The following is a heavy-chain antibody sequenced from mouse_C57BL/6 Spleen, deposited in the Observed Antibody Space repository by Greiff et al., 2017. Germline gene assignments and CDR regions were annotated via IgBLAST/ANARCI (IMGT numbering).Heavy chain of an antibody. CDR1: GYTFTSYW. Sequence: QVQLQQSGAELVKPGASVKLSCTASGYTFTSYWMHWVKQRPGRGLEWIGRIDPNSGGTKYNEKFKSKATLTVDKPSSTAYMQLSSLTSEDAAVYDCARNGLGWVGGFAYWGQGTLVTVSA. CDR3: ARNGLGWVGGFAY. CDR2: IDPNSGGT. V-gene: IGHV1-72*01. J-gene: IGHJ3*01. D-gene: IGHD3-1*01.